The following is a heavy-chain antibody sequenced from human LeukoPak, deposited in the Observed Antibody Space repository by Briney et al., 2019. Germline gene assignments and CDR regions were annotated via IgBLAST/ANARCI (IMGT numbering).Heavy chain of an antibody. CDR3: ARGRIHSSKNYCDSSGYRYEY. D-gene: IGHD3-22*01. CDR2: INHSGNT. V-gene: IGHV4-34*01. J-gene: IGHJ4*02. CDR1: GGSFSGYY. Sequence: SETLSLTCAVYGGSFSGYYWSWIRQPPGKGLEWIGEINHSGNTNYNPSLKSRVSMSLDTSKNQLSLRLSSVTAADTAVYYCARGRIHSSKNYCDSSGYRYEYWGQGTLVTVSS.